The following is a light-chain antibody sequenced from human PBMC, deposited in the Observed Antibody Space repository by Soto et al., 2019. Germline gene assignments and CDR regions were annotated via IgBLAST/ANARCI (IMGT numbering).Light chain of an antibody. V-gene: IGKV3-20*01. J-gene: IGKJ5*01. CDR3: QEYENTPGT. Sequence: PGERATLSCRASQSLSINYVAGYQQRPGQAPRLLIYAASSRAAGIPDRFSGSGSGTDFTLDISRLEPEDFAVYYCQEYENTPGTFGRGTRLEIK. CDR2: AAS. CDR1: QSLSINY.